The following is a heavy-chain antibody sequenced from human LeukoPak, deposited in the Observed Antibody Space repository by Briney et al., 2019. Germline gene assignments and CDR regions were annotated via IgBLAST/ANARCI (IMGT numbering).Heavy chain of an antibody. CDR1: GFTFSSYS. J-gene: IGHJ5*02. V-gene: IGHV3-48*04. CDR2: ISSSSSTI. D-gene: IGHD2-2*02. Sequence: GGSLRLSCAASGFTFSSYSMNWVRQAPGKGQEWVSYISSSSSTIYYADSVKGRFTISRDNAKNSLYLQMNSLRAEDTAVYYCARDPLRGYCSSTSCYTGWFDPWGQGTLVTVSS. CDR3: ARDPLRGYCSSTSCYTGWFDP.